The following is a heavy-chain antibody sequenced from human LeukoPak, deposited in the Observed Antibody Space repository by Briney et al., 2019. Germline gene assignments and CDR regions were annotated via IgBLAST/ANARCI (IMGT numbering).Heavy chain of an antibody. V-gene: IGHV3-23*01. Sequence: PGGSLRLSCAASGFTFSSYAMSWVRQAPGKGLEWVSAISGSGGSTYYADSVKGRFTIFRDNSKNTLYLQMNSLRAEDTAVYYCAKPRITMVRGVIMGSLNAFDIWGQGTMVTVSS. CDR2: ISGSGGST. CDR3: AKPRITMVRGVIMGSLNAFDI. D-gene: IGHD3-10*01. CDR1: GFTFSSYA. J-gene: IGHJ3*02.